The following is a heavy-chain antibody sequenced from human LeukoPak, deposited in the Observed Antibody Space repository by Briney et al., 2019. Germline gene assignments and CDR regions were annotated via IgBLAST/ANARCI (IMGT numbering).Heavy chain of an antibody. D-gene: IGHD4-23*01. CDR1: GFTFTYAW. J-gene: IGHJ4*02. CDR2: ITSGGTT. V-gene: IGHV3-15*01. Sequence: GGSLRLSCEAPGFTFTYAWMNWVRQAPGKGPEWVGHITSGGTTDYAAPVKGRFTISRENSKNTVYLQMNSLKMEDTAMYYCIADVPTLDTQLDYWGQGTLVTVSS. CDR3: IADVPTLDTQLDY.